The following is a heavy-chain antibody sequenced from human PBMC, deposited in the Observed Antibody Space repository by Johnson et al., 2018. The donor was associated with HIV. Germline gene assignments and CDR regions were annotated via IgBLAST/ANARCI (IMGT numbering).Heavy chain of an antibody. CDR3: ASSIAAAGAFDI. CDR1: GFTFSSYA. D-gene: IGHD6-13*01. Sequence: VQLVESGGGVVQSGRSLRLACTASGFTFSSYAMSWVRQAPGKGLEWVSVIYSGGSTYYADSVKGRFTISSDNSKNTLYLQMNSLRAEDTAMYYCASSIAAAGAFDIWGQGTMVTVSS. CDR2: IYSGGST. J-gene: IGHJ3*02. V-gene: IGHV3-66*01.